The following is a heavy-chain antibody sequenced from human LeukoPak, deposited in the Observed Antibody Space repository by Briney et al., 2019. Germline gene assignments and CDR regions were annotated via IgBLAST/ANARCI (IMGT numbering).Heavy chain of an antibody. J-gene: IGHJ2*01. CDR2: ISLNGGDT. CDR3: ARDSTYWYFDL. V-gene: IGHV3-30*04. CDR1: GFTFSSYA. D-gene: IGHD2/OR15-2a*01. Sequence: GGSLRLSCAASGFTFSSYAMHWVRQAPGKGLEWVAVISLNGGDTNYAGSVKGRFTISRDNSKNTLYMQMNSLRAEDTAVYYCARDSTYWYFDLWGRGTLVTVSS.